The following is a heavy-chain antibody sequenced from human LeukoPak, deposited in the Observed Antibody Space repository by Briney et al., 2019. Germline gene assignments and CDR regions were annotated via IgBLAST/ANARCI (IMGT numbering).Heavy chain of an antibody. J-gene: IGHJ6*03. CDR1: GGSISSSSYY. CDR3: ARELTMVRGQIYYYYYMDV. D-gene: IGHD3-10*01. Sequence: SETLSLTCTVSGGSISSSSYYWGWIRQPPGKGLEWIGSIYYSGSTYYNPSLKSRVTISVDTSKNQFSLKLSSVTAADTAVYYCARELTMVRGQIYYYYYMDVWGKGTTVTISS. V-gene: IGHV4-39*02. CDR2: IYYSGST.